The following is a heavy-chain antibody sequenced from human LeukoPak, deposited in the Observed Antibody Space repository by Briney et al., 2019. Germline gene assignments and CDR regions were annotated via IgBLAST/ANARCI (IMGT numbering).Heavy chain of an antibody. CDR1: GFTFSSYA. CDR3: AKAPVGYCTGSSCYSLDY. J-gene: IGHJ4*02. Sequence: GGSLRLSCAAPGFTFSSYAMTWVRQAPGKGLEWVSGISNNGVYTVYADSAKGRFTISRDNSKDTLYLEMNSLRADDTAIYYCAKAPVGYCTGSSCYSLDYWGQGTLVTVSS. V-gene: IGHV3-23*01. D-gene: IGHD2-15*01. CDR2: ISNNGVYT.